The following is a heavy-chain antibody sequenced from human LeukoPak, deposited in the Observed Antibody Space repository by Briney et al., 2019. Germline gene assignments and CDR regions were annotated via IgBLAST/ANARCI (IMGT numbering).Heavy chain of an antibody. CDR1: GYTFTSYG. V-gene: IGHV1-18*01. CDR2: ISAYNGNT. J-gene: IGHJ5*02. Sequence: GASVKVSCKASGYTFTSYGISWVRQAPGQGLEWMGWISAYNGNTNYAQKLQGRVTMTTDTSTSTAYMELRSLRSDDTAVYYCVGTTVTTNWFDPWGQGTLVTVSS. CDR3: VGTTVTTNWFDP. D-gene: IGHD4-11*01.